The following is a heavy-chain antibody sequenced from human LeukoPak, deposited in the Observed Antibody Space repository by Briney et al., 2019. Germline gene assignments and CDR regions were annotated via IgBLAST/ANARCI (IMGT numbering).Heavy chain of an antibody. CDR2: ISYDGSNK. CDR1: GFTFSSYG. Sequence: PGRSLRLSCAASGFTFSSYGMHWGRQAPGKGLEWVAVISYDGSNKYYADSVKGRFTMSRDNSKNTLYLQMNSLRAEDTAVYYCAKDLVVVPAARGPYYYGMDVWGQGTTVTVSS. CDR3: AKDLVVVPAARGPYYYGMDV. D-gene: IGHD2-2*01. J-gene: IGHJ6*02. V-gene: IGHV3-30*18.